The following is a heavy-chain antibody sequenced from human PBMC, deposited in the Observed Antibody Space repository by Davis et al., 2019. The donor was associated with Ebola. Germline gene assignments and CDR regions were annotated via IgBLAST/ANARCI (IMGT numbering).Heavy chain of an antibody. CDR3: ARDSEGGYGDFRPFDY. CDR2: IIPIFGTA. D-gene: IGHD4-17*01. J-gene: IGHJ4*02. CDR1: GGTFSSYA. Sequence: SVKVSCKASGGTFSSYAISWVRQAPGQGLEWMGGIIPIFGTANYAQKFQGRATITADESTSTAYMELSSLRSEDTAVYYCARDSEGGYGDFRPFDYWGQGTLVTVSS. V-gene: IGHV1-69*13.